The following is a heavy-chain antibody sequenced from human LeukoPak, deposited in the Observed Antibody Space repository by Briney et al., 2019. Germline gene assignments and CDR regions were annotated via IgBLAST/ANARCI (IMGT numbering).Heavy chain of an antibody. D-gene: IGHD6-13*01. CDR2: IVPIFGTA. Sequence: ASVKLSRTASGATFTSYAISWVRQAPGQGLEWRGGIVPIFGTANYAQKFQGRVTITTDESTSTAYMELSSLRSEDTAVYYCARGGYSSSCTFDPWGQGTLVTVSS. CDR3: ARGGYSSSCTFDP. J-gene: IGHJ5*02. CDR1: GATFTSYA. V-gene: IGHV1-69*05.